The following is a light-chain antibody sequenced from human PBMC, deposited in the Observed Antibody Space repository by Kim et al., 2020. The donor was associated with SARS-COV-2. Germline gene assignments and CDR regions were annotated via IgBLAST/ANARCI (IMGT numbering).Light chain of an antibody. CDR2: WAS. J-gene: IGKJ5*01. Sequence: DIVMTQSPDSLAVSLGERATINCKSSQSVLYSSNNKNYLAWYQQKPGQPPKLLIYWASTRESGVPDRFSGSGSGTDFTLTISSLQAEDVAVYYCQQYYSTPPIRIGQGTRLEIK. CDR3: QQYYSTPPIR. V-gene: IGKV4-1*01. CDR1: QSVLYSSNNKNY.